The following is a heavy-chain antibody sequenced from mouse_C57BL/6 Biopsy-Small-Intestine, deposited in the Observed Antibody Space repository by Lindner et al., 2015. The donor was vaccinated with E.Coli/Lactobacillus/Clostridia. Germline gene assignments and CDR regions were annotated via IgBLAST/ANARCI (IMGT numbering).Heavy chain of an antibody. D-gene: IGHD2-4*01. Sequence: VQLQESGPELVNPGTSVKMSCQASGYTFTDYNMDWVMQSQGKSLEWIGNISPNNGGVIGNQKFKDKATLTIDKSSNTAYMELRSLTSEDTAVFYCARGTDFDYDGYALDFWGQGTSVTVSS. V-gene: IGHV1-18*01. J-gene: IGHJ4*01. CDR1: GYTFTDYN. CDR2: ISPNNGGV. CDR3: ARGTDFDYDGYALDF.